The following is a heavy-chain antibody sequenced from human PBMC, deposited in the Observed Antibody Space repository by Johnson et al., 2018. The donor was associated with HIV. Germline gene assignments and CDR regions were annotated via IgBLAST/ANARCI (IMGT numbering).Heavy chain of an antibody. CDR1: GFTFDDSA. V-gene: IGHV3-9*01. CDR2: ISWNTGNI. CDR3: AKDIGWELQSAFDI. J-gene: IGHJ3*02. Sequence: VQLVESGGGLVQPGRYLRLSCAASGFTFDDSAMHWVRQAPGKGLEWVSGISWNTGNIGYADSVKGRFTISRDNANNSLYLQMNSLRAEDTALYYCAKDIGWELQSAFDIWGQGTMVTVSS. D-gene: IGHD1-26*01.